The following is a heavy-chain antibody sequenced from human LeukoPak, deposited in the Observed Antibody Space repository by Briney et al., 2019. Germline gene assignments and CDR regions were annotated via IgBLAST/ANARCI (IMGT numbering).Heavy chain of an antibody. D-gene: IGHD5-18*01. CDR3: ARHVGYGNNWFDP. J-gene: IGHJ5*02. CDR1: VGSISTYY. Sequence: SETLSLTCTVSVGSISTYYWSWIRQPPGKGLEWIGYIYYSGSTNYNPSLKSRVTISVDTSKNQFSLKLRSVAAADTAVYYCARHVGYGNNWFDPWGQGTLVTVSS. CDR2: IYYSGST. V-gene: IGHV4-59*08.